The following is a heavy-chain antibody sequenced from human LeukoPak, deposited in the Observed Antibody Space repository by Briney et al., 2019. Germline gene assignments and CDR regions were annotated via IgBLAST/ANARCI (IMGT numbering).Heavy chain of an antibody. CDR3: ARVGIVLVTGSNWVDP. V-gene: IGHV4-4*02. D-gene: IGHD3-22*01. CDR2: IYHSGST. CDR1: GFTFISYW. Sequence: PGGSLRLSCAASGFTFISYWMSWVRQAPGKGLEWIGTIYHSGSTYCNTSLKSRVTISVDTSKNQFSLKFNSVTAADTAVYYCARVGIVLVTGSNWVDPWGQGTLVTVSS. J-gene: IGHJ5*02.